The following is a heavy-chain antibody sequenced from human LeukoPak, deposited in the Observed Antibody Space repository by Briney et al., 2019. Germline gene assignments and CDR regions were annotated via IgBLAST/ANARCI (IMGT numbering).Heavy chain of an antibody. CDR3: ARVGYDILTGYYRGFDY. D-gene: IGHD3-9*01. V-gene: IGHV3-11*05. CDR1: GFTFSDYY. J-gene: IGHJ4*02. Sequence: GGSLRLSCAASGFTFSDYYMSWMRQAPGEGLEWISYISSSSSYTNYADSVKGRFTISRDNAKNSLYLQMNSLRAEDTAVYYCARVGYDILTGYYRGFDYWGQGTLVTVSS. CDR2: ISSSSSYT.